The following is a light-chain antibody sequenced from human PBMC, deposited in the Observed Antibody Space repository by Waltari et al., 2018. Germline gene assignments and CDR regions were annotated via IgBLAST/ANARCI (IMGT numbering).Light chain of an antibody. Sequence: QSALTQPAPVSGSPGQSITISCTGTSSAVGVYNYASWYQQHPGKAPKLMIYDVTKRPSGVSDRFSGSKSGNTASLTISGLQAEDEADYYCCSYAGSSTLVFGGGTKLTVL. V-gene: IGLV2-23*02. J-gene: IGLJ2*01. CDR3: CSYAGSSTLV. CDR1: SSAVGVYNY. CDR2: DVT.